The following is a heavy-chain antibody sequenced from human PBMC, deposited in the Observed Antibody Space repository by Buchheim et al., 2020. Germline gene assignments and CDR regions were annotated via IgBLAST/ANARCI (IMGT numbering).Heavy chain of an antibody. J-gene: IGHJ5*02. V-gene: IGHV3-7*01. CDR1: GFTFSSYW. CDR2: IKQDGSEK. D-gene: IGHD3-3*01. CDR3: AREKATRITIFGVVIGWFDP. Sequence: EVQLVESGGGLVQPGGSLRLSCAASGFTFSSYWMSWVRQAPGKGLEWVANIKQDGSEKYYVDSVKGRFTISRDNAKNSLYLQMNSLRAEDTAVYYCAREKATRITIFGVVIGWFDPWGQGTL.